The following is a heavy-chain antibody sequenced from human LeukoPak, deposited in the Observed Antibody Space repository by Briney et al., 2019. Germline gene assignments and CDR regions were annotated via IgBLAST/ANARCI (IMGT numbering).Heavy chain of an antibody. CDR1: GGSISSYY. D-gene: IGHD3-16*01. CDR2: IYYSGST. Sequence: SESLSLTCTVSGGSISSYYWSWIRQPPGKGLEWIGYIYYSGSTNYNPSLKSGVTISVDTSKNQFTLKLSSVTAADTAVYYCARDGVHYYMDVWGKGTTVTVSS. CDR3: ARDGVHYYMDV. J-gene: IGHJ6*03. V-gene: IGHV4-59*01.